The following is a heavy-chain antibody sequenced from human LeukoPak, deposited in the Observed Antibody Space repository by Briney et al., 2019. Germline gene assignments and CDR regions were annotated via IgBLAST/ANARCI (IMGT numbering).Heavy chain of an antibody. D-gene: IGHD3-22*01. CDR2: IYYSGST. CDR1: GGSISSSSYY. V-gene: IGHV4-39*07. Sequence: SETLSLTCTVSGGSISSSSYYWGWIRQPPGKGLEWIGSIYYSGSTYYNPSLKSRVTISVDTSKNQSSLKLSSVTAADTAVYYCARERGYYDSSGYLPDYWGQGILVTVSS. J-gene: IGHJ4*02. CDR3: ARERGYYDSSGYLPDY.